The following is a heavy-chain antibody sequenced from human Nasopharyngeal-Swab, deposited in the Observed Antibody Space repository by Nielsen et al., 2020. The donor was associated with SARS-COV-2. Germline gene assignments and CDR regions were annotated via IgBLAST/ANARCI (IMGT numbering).Heavy chain of an antibody. V-gene: IGHV4-39*01. D-gene: IGHD3-3*01. Sequence: SETLSLTCTVSGGSISSSSYYWGWTRQPPGKGLEWIGSIYYSGSTSYNPSLKSRVTISVDTSKNQFSLKLSSVTAADTAVYYCASQLNRIPIFGVVYGRYMDVWGKGTTVTVSS. J-gene: IGHJ6*03. CDR3: ASQLNRIPIFGVVYGRYMDV. CDR2: IYYSGST. CDR1: GGSISSSSYY.